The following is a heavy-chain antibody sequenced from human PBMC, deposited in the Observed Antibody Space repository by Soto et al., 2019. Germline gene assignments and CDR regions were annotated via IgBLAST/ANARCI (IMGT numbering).Heavy chain of an antibody. V-gene: IGHV4-39*01. CDR3: ARHDGICSGGSCYSEWFDP. CDR2: IYYSGST. D-gene: IGHD2-15*01. J-gene: IGHJ5*02. CDR1: GGSISSSSYY. Sequence: PSETLSLTCTVSGGSISSSSYYWGWIRQPPGKGLEWIGSIYYSGSTYYNPSLKSRVTISVDTSKNQFSLKLSSVTAADKAVYYCARHDGICSGGSCYSEWFDPWGQGTLVTVSS.